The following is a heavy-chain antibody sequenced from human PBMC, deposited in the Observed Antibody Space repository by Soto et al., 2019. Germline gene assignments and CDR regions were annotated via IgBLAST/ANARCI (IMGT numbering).Heavy chain of an antibody. CDR2: ISSSSSYI. D-gene: IGHD6-13*01. CDR1: GFTFSSYS. V-gene: IGHV3-21*01. CDR3: ARSLSSSPTSVYGMDV. Sequence: GSLRLSCAASGFTFSSYSMNWVRQAPGKGLEWVSSISSSSSYIYYADSVKGRFTISRDNAKNSLYLQMNSLRAEDTAVYYCARSLSSSPTSVYGMDVWGQGTTVTVSS. J-gene: IGHJ6*02.